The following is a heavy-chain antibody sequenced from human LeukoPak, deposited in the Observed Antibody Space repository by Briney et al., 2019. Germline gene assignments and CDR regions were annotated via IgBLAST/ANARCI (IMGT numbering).Heavy chain of an antibody. V-gene: IGHV4-34*01. D-gene: IGHD6-19*01. Sequence: PSETLSLTCAVYGGSFSGYYWSWIRQPPGKGLEWIGEINHSGSTNYNPSLKSRVTISVDTSKNQFSLKLSSVTAADTAVYYCARGSGTWWLVNYFDYWGQGTLVTVSS. J-gene: IGHJ4*02. CDR1: GGSFSGYY. CDR3: ARGSGTWWLVNYFDY. CDR2: INHSGST.